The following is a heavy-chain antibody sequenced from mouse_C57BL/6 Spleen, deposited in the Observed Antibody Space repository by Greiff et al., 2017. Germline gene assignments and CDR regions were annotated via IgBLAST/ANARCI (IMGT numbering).Heavy chain of an antibody. D-gene: IGHD2-3*01. CDR3: ARGWLLRILDY. Sequence: QVQLQQPGAELVMPGASVKLSCKASGYTFTSYWMHWVKQRPGQGLEWIGEIDPSDSYTNYNQKFKGKSTLTVDKSSSTAYMQLSSLTSEDSAVYYCARGWLLRILDYWGQGTTLTVSS. CDR1: GYTFTSYW. J-gene: IGHJ2*01. V-gene: IGHV1-69*01. CDR2: IDPSDSYT.